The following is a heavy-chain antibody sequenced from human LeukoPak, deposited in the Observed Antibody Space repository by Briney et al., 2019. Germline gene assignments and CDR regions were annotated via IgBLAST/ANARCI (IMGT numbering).Heavy chain of an antibody. CDR1: GYSFTSYW. V-gene: IGHV5-51*01. D-gene: IGHD5-18*01. Sequence: GESLQISCNGSGYSFTSYWIGWVRQMLGKGLECMGIIYPGDSDTRYSPSFQGQVTISADKSITTAYLQWSSLKASDTAMYYCARRSRRVDTPMVPFYYWGQGTLVTVSS. CDR3: ARRSRRVDTPMVPFYY. CDR2: IYPGDSDT. J-gene: IGHJ4*02.